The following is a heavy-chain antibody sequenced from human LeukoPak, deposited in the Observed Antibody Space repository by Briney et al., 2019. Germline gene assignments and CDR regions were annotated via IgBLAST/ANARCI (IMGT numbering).Heavy chain of an antibody. V-gene: IGHV3-21*01. CDR2: ISSSSSYI. D-gene: IGHD2-2*01. CDR3: AREPWGIVVVPAALGGDFDY. Sequence: PGGSLRLSCAASGFTFSSYAMNWVRQAPGKGLEWVSSISSSSSYIYYADSVKGRFTISRDNAKNSLYLQMNSLRAEDTAVYYCAREPWGIVVVPAALGGDFDYWGQGTLVTVSS. CDR1: GFTFSSYA. J-gene: IGHJ4*02.